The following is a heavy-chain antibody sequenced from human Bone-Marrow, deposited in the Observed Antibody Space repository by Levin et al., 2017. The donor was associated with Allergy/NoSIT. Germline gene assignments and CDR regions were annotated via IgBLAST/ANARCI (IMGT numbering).Heavy chain of an antibody. V-gene: IGHV3-21*01. CDR2: ISSSGAHI. CDR3: AIGPWGATETGREYYYGMDV. CDR1: GFNFNTYS. Sequence: LSLTCAASGFNFNTYSMTWVRQAPGKGLEWVSFISSSGAHISYADSVKGRFTISRDTAKTSLSLQINSLRAEATAQSYCAIGPWGATETGREYYYGMDVWGQGTTVTVSS. D-gene: IGHD4-17*01. J-gene: IGHJ6*02.